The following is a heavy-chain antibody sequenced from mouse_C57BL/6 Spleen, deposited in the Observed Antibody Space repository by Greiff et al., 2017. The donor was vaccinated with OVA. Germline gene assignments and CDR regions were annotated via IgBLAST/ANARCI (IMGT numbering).Heavy chain of an antibody. CDR2: INPGSGGT. V-gene: IGHV1-54*01. CDR3: ARSYYSNYVRDAMDY. J-gene: IGHJ4*01. Sequence: QVQLQQSGAELVRPGTSVKVSCKASGYAFTNYLIEWVKQRPGQGLEWIGVINPGSGGTNYNEKFKGKAKLTADKSSSTAYMQLSSLTSEDSAVYFCARSYYSNYVRDAMDYWGQGTSVTVSS. CDR1: GYAFTNYL. D-gene: IGHD2-5*01.